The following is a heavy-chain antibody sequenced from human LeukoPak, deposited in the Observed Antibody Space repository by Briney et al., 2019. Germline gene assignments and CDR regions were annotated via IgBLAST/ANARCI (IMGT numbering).Heavy chain of an antibody. CDR3: ARSLRPGRWYFDL. CDR2: ISTDGSYK. J-gene: IGHJ2*01. CDR1: GFTFSSFP. Sequence: GGSLRLSCAVSGFTFSSFPFHWVRQAPGKGLEWVAAISTDGSYKYHGDSVKGRFTISRDNPMNTLYLQMNGLRPDDTAVYYCARSLRPGRWYFDLWGRGTLVTVSS. V-gene: IGHV3-30*04. D-gene: IGHD3-16*01.